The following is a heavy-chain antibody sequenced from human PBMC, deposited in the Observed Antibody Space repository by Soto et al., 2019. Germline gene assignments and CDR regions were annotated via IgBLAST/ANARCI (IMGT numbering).Heavy chain of an antibody. CDR3: ARLGSRGGYNYESGGNNWFDP. CDR1: GASISSGDFY. D-gene: IGHD5-12*01. Sequence: ISTVSGASISSGDFYWSWIRQPPGKGLEWIASTHNSGSTYYNPSLKSRLTISIDASKNQFSLNLSSVTAADTAVYYCARLGSRGGYNYESGGNNWFDPWGQGTLVTVSS. CDR2: THNSGST. J-gene: IGHJ5*02. V-gene: IGHV4-30-4*01.